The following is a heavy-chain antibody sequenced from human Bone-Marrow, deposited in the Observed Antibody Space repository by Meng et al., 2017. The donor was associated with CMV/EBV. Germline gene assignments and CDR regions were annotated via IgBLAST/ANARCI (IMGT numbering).Heavy chain of an antibody. CDR1: GFTFSSYA. V-gene: IGHV3-23*01. CDR2: ISGSGGST. J-gene: IGHJ6*02. D-gene: IGHD3-10*01. Sequence: GGSLRLSCAASGFTFSSYAMSWVRQAPGKGLEWVSAISGSGGSTYYADSVKGRFTISRDNSKNTLYRQMNSLRAEDTAVYYCAKRGQVWFGELAKSGMDVWGQGTTVTVSS. CDR3: AKRGQVWFGELAKSGMDV.